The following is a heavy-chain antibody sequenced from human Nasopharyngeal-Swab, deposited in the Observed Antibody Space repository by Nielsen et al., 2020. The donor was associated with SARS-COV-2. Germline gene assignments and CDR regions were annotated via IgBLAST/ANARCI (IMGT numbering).Heavy chain of an antibody. V-gene: IGHV3-48*03. CDR2: ISSSGSTI. CDR3: ARGLRGRTDFDY. D-gene: IGHD3/OR15-3a*01. J-gene: IGHJ4*02. Sequence: GGSLRLSCAASGFTFSSYEMNWVRQAPGKGLEWVSYISSSGSTIYYADSVKGRFIISRDNAKNSLFLQMNSLRAEDTAVYYCARGLRGRTDFDYWGQGTLVTVSS. CDR1: GFTFSSYE.